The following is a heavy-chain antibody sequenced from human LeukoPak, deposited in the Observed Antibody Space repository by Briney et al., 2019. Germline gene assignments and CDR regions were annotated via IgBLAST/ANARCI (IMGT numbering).Heavy chain of an antibody. D-gene: IGHD3-9*01. Sequence: GSLRLSCAASGFTFSSYAMSWVRQAPGKGLEWVSAISGSGGSTYYADSVKGRFTISRDNSKNTLYLQMNSLRAEDTAVYYCAKVLRYFDWLLEWGQGTLVTVSS. J-gene: IGHJ4*02. CDR2: ISGSGGST. CDR1: GFTFSSYA. V-gene: IGHV3-23*01. CDR3: AKVLRYFDWLLE.